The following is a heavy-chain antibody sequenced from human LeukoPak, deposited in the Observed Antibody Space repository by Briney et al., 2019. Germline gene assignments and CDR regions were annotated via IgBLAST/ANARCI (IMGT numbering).Heavy chain of an antibody. D-gene: IGHD2-21*01. CDR3: AKGSRKFDY. CDR1: GLNFDDSA. Sequence: GGSLRLSCVASGLNFDDSAMHWVRQAPGKGLEWVSLISADGGSTFSADSVKGRFSISRDNGKNSLYLQMNSLRSEDTAMYYCAKGSRKFDYWGQGTLVAVSS. CDR2: ISADGGST. V-gene: IGHV3-43*02. J-gene: IGHJ4*02.